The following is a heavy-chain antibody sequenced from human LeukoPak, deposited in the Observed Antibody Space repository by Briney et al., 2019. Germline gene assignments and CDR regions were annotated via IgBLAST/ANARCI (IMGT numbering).Heavy chain of an antibody. CDR1: GFTFNAYA. CDR2: IRKDGNNE. D-gene: IGHD2-21*02. J-gene: IGHJ4*02. CDR3: AKDRGDYPPYFDH. Sequence: GGSLRLSCAASGFTFNAYAIHWVRQAPGKGLEWVAFIRKDGNNENYADSVKGRFTISRDNSKNMVYLQMNNLQTEDTSIYYCAKDRGDYPPYFDHWGQGTLVTVSS. V-gene: IGHV3-30*02.